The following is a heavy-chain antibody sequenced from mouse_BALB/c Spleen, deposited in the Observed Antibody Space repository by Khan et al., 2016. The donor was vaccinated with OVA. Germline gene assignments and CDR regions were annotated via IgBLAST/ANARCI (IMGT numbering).Heavy chain of an antibody. V-gene: IGHV3-2*02. CDR3: ASEGEDYHAMDY. D-gene: IGHD3-3*01. CDR1: GYSITSDYA. J-gene: IGHJ4*01. Sequence: EVQLLESGPGLVKPSQSLSLTCTVTGYSITSDYAWNWLRQFPGNKLEWMGYISYSGSTSYTPSLNSRISITRDTSKNQFFLQLNSVTTEDTATEDCASEGEDYHAMDYWGQGTSVTVAS. CDR2: ISYSGST.